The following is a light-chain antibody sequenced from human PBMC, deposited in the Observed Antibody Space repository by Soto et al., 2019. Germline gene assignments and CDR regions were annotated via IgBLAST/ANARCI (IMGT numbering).Light chain of an antibody. V-gene: IGKV3-11*01. CDR1: QSVSSY. CDR2: DAS. Sequence: EIVLTQSPATLSLSPGERATLSCRASQSVSSYLAWYQQKPGQAPRLLIYDASNRATGIPARFSGSGSGTDFTLTISSLEPEDFAVYYCQQRSNWPPRTLTFVGGTKVEIK. CDR3: QQRSNWPPRTLT. J-gene: IGKJ4*01.